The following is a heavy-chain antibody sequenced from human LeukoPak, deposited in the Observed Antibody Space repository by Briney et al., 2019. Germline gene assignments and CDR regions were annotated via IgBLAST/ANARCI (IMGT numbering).Heavy chain of an antibody. Sequence: PSETLSLTCAVYGGSFSGYYWSWIRQPPGKGLEWIGEINHSGSTNYNPSPKSRVTISVDTSKNQFSLKLSSVTAADTAVYYCARGLGSSSPYNWFDPWGQGTLVTVSS. J-gene: IGHJ5*02. D-gene: IGHD6-6*01. CDR3: ARGLGSSSPYNWFDP. CDR2: INHSGST. CDR1: GGSFSGYY. V-gene: IGHV4-34*01.